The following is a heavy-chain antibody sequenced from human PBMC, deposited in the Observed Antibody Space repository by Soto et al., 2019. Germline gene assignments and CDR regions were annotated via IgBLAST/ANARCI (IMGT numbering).Heavy chain of an antibody. Sequence: SETLSLTCAVYGGSFSGYYWSWIRQPPGKGLEWIGEINHSGSTNYNPSLKSRVTISVDTSKNQFSLKLSSVTAADTAVYYCARGLGLRFLEGHTKKWYYYMDGWGKGTTVTVSS. CDR1: GGSFSGYY. V-gene: IGHV4-34*01. D-gene: IGHD3-3*01. CDR3: ARGLGLRFLEGHTKKWYYYMDG. CDR2: INHSGST. J-gene: IGHJ6*03.